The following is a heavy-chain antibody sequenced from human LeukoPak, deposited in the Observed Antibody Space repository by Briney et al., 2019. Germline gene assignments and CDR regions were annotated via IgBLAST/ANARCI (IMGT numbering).Heavy chain of an antibody. CDR2: IYYSGST. D-gene: IGHD5-18*01. Sequence: HPSETLSLTCTVSGGSISSSSYYWGWIRQPPGKGLEWIGSIYYSGSTYYNPSLKSRVTISVDTSKNQISLKLSSVTAADSAMYDCARWILRGYSYGYVDYWGQGTLVTVSS. V-gene: IGHV4-39*07. J-gene: IGHJ4*02. CDR3: ARWILRGYSYGYVDY. CDR1: GGSISSSSYY.